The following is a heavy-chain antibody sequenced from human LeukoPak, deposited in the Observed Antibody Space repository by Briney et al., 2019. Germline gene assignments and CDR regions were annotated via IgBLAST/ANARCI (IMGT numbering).Heavy chain of an antibody. J-gene: IGHJ3*01. Sequence: SETLSLTCTVSGGSISSYHWSWIRQPPGKGLEWIGYIYYSGSTNYNPSLKSRVTISVDTSKKQFSLKLRSVTAADTAVYYCASARLGSGLEGAFDVWGQGTMVTFSS. CDR3: ASARLGSGLEGAFDV. D-gene: IGHD6-25*01. CDR1: GGSISSYH. V-gene: IGHV4-59*01. CDR2: IYYSGST.